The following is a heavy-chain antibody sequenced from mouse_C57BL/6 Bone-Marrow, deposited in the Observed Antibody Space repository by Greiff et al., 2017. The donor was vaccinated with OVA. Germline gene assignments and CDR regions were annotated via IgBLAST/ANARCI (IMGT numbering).Heavy chain of an antibody. CDR2: IYPRDGST. CDR1: GYTFTSYD. D-gene: IGHD2-4*01. Sequence: VQLQQSGPELVKPGASVKLSCKASGYTFTSYDINWVKQRPGQGLEWIGRIYPRDGSTKYNEKFKGKATLTVDTSSSTAYMELHSLTSEDSAVYFCAASIYYDYGGAWFAYWGQGTLVTVSA. V-gene: IGHV1-85*01. CDR3: AASIYYDYGGAWFAY. J-gene: IGHJ3*01.